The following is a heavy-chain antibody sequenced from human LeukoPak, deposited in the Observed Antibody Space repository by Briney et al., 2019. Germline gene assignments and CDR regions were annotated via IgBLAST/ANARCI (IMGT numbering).Heavy chain of an antibody. CDR3: AKLGTGTWFDP. J-gene: IGHJ5*02. CDR2: IYYSGST. V-gene: IGHV4-59*11. CDR1: GGSISGHY. Sequence: SETLSLTCAVSGGSISGHYWSWIRQPPGKGPEWIGNIYYSGSTNYNPSLKSRVTISVDTSKNQFSLKLSSVTAADTAVYYCAKLGTGTWFDPWGQGTLVTVSS. D-gene: IGHD1-1*01.